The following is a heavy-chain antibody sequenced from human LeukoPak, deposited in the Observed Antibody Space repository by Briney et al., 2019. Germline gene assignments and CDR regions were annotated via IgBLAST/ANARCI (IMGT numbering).Heavy chain of an antibody. CDR1: GFTFSDYY. CDR2: ISSSGSTI. V-gene: IGHV3-11*01. J-gene: IGHJ4*02. D-gene: IGHD6-19*01. Sequence: PGGSLRLSCAASGFTFSDYYMSWIRQAPGKGLEWVSYISSSGSTIYYADSVKGRFTISRDNSKSTLYLQMNSLRAEDTAVYYCAKDDHGGSGWRDYFDYWGQGTLVTVSS. CDR3: AKDDHGGSGWRDYFDY.